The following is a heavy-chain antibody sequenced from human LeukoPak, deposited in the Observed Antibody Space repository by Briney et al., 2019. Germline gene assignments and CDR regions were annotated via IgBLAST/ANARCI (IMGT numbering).Heavy chain of an antibody. CDR1: GFTFSSYG. CDR2: ISYDGSNK. Sequence: GGSLRLSCAASGFTFSSYGIHWVRQAPGKGLEWVAVISYDGSNKYYADSVKGRFTISRDNSKNTLYLQMNSLRAEDTAVYYCAKSRIAAAEGYYYGMDVWGQGTTVTVSS. V-gene: IGHV3-30*18. CDR3: AKSRIAAAEGYYYGMDV. J-gene: IGHJ6*02. D-gene: IGHD6-13*01.